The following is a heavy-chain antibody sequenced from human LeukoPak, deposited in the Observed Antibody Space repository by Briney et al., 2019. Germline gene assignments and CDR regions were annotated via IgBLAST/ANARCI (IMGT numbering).Heavy chain of an antibody. D-gene: IGHD5-18*01. CDR2: INHSGST. V-gene: IGHV4-34*01. CDR1: GGSFSGYY. Sequence: SETLSLTCAVYGGSFSGYYWSWIRQPPGKGLEWIGEINHSGSTNYNPSLKSRVTISVDTSKNQFSPKLSSVTAADTAVYYCARSLRLDYYYYYYMDVWGKGTTVTVSS. CDR3: ARSLRLDYYYYYYMDV. J-gene: IGHJ6*03.